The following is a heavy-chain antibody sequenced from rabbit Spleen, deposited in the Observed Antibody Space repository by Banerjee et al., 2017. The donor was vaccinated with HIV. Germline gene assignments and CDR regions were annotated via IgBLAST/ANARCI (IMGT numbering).Heavy chain of an antibody. Sequence: QEQLVESGGGLVQPEGSLTLTCTASGFSFSSGYYMCWVRQAPGKGPEWIACIYTDYSGTTWYASWAKGRFTISKTSSTTVTLQMTSLTAADTATYFCARNSGAARNNLWGPGTLVTVS. D-gene: IGHD1-1*01. J-gene: IGHJ4*01. CDR1: GFSFSSGYY. CDR2: IYTDYSGTT. V-gene: IGHV1S45*01. CDR3: ARNSGAARNNL.